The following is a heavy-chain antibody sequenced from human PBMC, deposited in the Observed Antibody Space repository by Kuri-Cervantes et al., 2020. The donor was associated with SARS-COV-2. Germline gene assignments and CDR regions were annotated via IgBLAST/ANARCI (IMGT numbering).Heavy chain of an antibody. CDR3: ARLPTVTTPHYYYYYMDA. D-gene: IGHD4-11*01. CDR2: ISSSSSYI. Sequence: ETLSLTCAASGFTFDDYAMHWVRQAPGKGLEWVSSISSSSSYIYYADSVKGRFTISRDNAKNSLYLQMNSLRAEDTAVYYCARLPTVTTPHYYYYYMDAWGKGTTVTVSS. J-gene: IGHJ6*03. V-gene: IGHV3-21*01. CDR1: GFTFDDYA.